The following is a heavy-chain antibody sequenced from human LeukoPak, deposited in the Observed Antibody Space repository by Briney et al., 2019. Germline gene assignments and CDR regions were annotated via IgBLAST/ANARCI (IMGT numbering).Heavy chain of an antibody. CDR2: INHSGST. D-gene: IGHD3-22*01. V-gene: IGHV4-34*01. CDR1: GGSFSGYY. Sequence: PSETLSLTCAVYGGSFSGYYWSWIRQPPGKGLEWIGEINHSGSTNYNPSLKSRVTISVDTSKNQFSLKLSSVTAADTAAYYCATNYYDSSGLTDYWGQGTLVTVSS. CDR3: ATNYYDSSGLTDY. J-gene: IGHJ4*02.